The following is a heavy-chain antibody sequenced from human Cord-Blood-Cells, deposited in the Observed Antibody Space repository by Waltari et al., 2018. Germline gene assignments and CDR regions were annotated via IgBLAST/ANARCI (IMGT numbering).Heavy chain of an antibody. J-gene: IGHJ4*02. CDR3: ARVAAAGTGSGYFDY. Sequence: QLQLQQWGAGQLQPSETLSLTCAVYGEPFSGCYWSWIRPPPGKGLEWIGEINHSGSTNYNPSLKSRVTISVDTSKNQFSLKLSSVTAADTAVYYCARVAAAGTGSGYFDYWGQGTLVTVSS. CDR2: INHSGST. V-gene: IGHV4-34*01. CDR1: GEPFSGCY. D-gene: IGHD6-13*01.